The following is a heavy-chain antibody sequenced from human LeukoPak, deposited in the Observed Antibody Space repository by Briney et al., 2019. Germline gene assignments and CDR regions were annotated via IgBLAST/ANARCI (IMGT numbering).Heavy chain of an antibody. D-gene: IGHD4-23*01. CDR2: IIPIFGTA. CDR1: GGTFSSYA. J-gene: IGHJ3*02. Sequence: GASVKVSCKASGGTFSSYAISWVRQAPGQGLEWMGGIIPIFGTANYAQKFQGRVTITTDESTSTAYMELSSLRSEDTAVYYCARYDYGGNRATSDAFDIWGQGTMVTVSS. CDR3: ARYDYGGNRATSDAFDI. V-gene: IGHV1-69*05.